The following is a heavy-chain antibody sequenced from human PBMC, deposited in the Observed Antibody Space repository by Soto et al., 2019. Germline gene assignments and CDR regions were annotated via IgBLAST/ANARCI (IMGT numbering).Heavy chain of an antibody. Sequence: PGGSRRLACGACGFTFDDFSMHLVRQAPGKGLEWVSGINWNGGSMGYGDSVKGRFTVSRDNAKNSLYLQMNSLRAEDTAFYYCAKDMVYYDSSGYFDYWGQGT. V-gene: IGHV3-9*01. CDR2: INWNGGSM. D-gene: IGHD3-22*01. J-gene: IGHJ4*02. CDR3: AKDMVYYDSSGYFDY. CDR1: GFTFDDFS.